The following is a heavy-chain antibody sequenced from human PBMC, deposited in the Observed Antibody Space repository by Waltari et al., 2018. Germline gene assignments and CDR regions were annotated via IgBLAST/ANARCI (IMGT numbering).Heavy chain of an antibody. J-gene: IGHJ4*02. CDR3: ARAPAMVRRAFDS. D-gene: IGHD3-10*01. CDR1: GASFNDYF. V-gene: IGHV4-34*01. Sequence: QVQFQQWGATLLKPSETLSLTCTVYGASFNDYFWVWIRQAPGKGLEWIGEINHSGNTNYKSSLKSRATISVDTSKSQFSLSLRSVPAADTAVYYCARAPAMVRRAFDSWGQGALVTVSS. CDR2: INHSGNT.